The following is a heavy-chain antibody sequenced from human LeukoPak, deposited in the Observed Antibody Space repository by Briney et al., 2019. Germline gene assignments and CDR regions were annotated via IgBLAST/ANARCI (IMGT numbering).Heavy chain of an antibody. V-gene: IGHV4-59*01. J-gene: IGHJ4*02. CDR2: IYYSGST. Sequence: SETLSLTCTVSGGSISSYYWSWIRQPPGKGLEWLGYIYYSGSTNYNPSLKSRVTISVDASKNQFSLKLSSVTAADTAVYYCARGPNSVAGYFDYWGQGTLVTVSS. CDR1: GGSISSYY. D-gene: IGHD6-19*01. CDR3: ARGPNSVAGYFDY.